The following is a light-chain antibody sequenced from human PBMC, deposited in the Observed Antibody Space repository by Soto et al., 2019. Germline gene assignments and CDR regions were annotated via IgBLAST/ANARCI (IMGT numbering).Light chain of an antibody. CDR2: DVS. CDR1: ISDVGGYNF. J-gene: IGLJ2*01. Sequence: QSALTQPASVSGSPGQSITISCTGTISDVGGYNFVSWYQQHPGKAPKLVIYDVSNRPSVVSNRFSGSKSGNTASLTISGLQTEDEADYYCNSYTSSHVVFGGGTKLTVL. CDR3: NSYTSSHVV. V-gene: IGLV2-14*01.